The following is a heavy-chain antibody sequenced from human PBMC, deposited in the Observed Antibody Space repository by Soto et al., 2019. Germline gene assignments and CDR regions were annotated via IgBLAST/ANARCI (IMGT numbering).Heavy chain of an antibody. CDR2: INPSGGST. CDR1: GYTFTSYY. Sequence: QVQLVQSGAEVKKPGASVKVSCKASGYTFTSYYMHWVRQAPGQGLEWMGIINPSGGSTSYAQKCQGRVAVTRDTSTSTVYMELSSLRSEDTAVYYCARNGITMVRGVISPRGMDVWGQGTTVPVSS. CDR3: ARNGITMVRGVISPRGMDV. V-gene: IGHV1-46*03. D-gene: IGHD3-10*01. J-gene: IGHJ6*02.